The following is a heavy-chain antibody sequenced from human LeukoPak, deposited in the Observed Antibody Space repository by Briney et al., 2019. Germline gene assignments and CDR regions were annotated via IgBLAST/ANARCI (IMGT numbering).Heavy chain of an antibody. J-gene: IGHJ4*02. Sequence: KPSETLSLTCPVYGGSLTISYWGSTRHPPGKGRECHGEIKHSGSTNTHPSLKSRAPTPVNTPKNQFFLKLSSVTPADTAVYSCARGHPVVASPHWDYWGQGTLVTVSS. CDR3: ARGHPVVASPHWDY. CDR1: GGSLTISY. D-gene: IGHD2-15*01. V-gene: IGHV4-34*04. CDR2: IKHSGST.